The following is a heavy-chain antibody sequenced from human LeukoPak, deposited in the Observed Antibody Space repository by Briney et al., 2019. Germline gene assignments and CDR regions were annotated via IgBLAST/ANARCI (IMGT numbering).Heavy chain of an antibody. CDR3: ARQRPGYSGYDSFDY. CDR1: GYSFTSYW. Sequence: KPGESLKISCTGSGYSFTSYWIGWVRQMPGKGPEWMGIIYPGDSDTRYSPSFQGQVTISADKSISTAYLQRSSLKASDTAMYYCARQRPGYSGYDSFDYWGQGTLVTVSS. J-gene: IGHJ4*02. V-gene: IGHV5-51*01. D-gene: IGHD5-12*01. CDR2: IYPGDSDT.